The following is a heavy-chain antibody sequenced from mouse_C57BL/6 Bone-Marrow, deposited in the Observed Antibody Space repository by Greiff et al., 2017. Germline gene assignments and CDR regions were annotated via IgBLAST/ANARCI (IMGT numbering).Heavy chain of an antibody. Sequence: EVKLQESGGGLVKPGGSLKLSCAASGFTFSSYTMSWVRQTPEKRLEWVATISGGGGNTYYPDSVKGRFTISRDNAKNTLYLQMSSLRSEDTALYYCARHSNWFAYWGQGTLVTVSA. CDR3: ARHSNWFAY. V-gene: IGHV5-9*01. D-gene: IGHD2-5*01. J-gene: IGHJ3*01. CDR2: ISGGGGNT. CDR1: GFTFSSYT.